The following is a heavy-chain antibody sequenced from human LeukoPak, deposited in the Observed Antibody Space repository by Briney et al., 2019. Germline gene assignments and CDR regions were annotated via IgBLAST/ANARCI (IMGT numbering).Heavy chain of an antibody. CDR2: VIPNSGGT. V-gene: IGHV1-2*02. Sequence: ASVRVSCKTSVYTFTDDHLHWVRQSPGQGLEWMGWVIPNSGGTKYAQKFEGRVTITRDTSISTAYMELRRLTSDDTAVYYCATERFDGFDYWGEGTLVTVSS. D-gene: IGHD3-9*01. CDR1: VYTFTDDH. J-gene: IGHJ4*02. CDR3: ATERFDGFDY.